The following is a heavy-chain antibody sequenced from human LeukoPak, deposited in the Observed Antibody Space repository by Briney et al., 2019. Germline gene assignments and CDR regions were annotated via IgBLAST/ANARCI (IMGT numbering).Heavy chain of an antibody. Sequence: SQTLSLTCTVSGGSISSGGYYWSWIRQHPGKGLMWIGYIYYSGSTYYNPSLKSRVTISVDTSKNQFSLKLSSVTAAHTTVYYCARTRFLEWLSQGPPEYYFDYWGQGTLVTVSS. V-gene: IGHV4-31*03. CDR2: IYYSGST. J-gene: IGHJ4*02. CDR3: ARTRFLEWLSQGPPEYYFDY. CDR1: GGSISSGGYY. D-gene: IGHD3-3*01.